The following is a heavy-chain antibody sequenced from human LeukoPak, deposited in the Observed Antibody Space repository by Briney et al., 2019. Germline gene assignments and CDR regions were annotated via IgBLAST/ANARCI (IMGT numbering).Heavy chain of an antibody. V-gene: IGHV3-23*01. CDR2: ISASGGST. CDR1: GFTFSSYA. Sequence: GGSLRLPCAASGFTFSSYAMSWVRQAPGKGLEWVSVISASGGSTSYADSVKGRFTISRDHSKNTLFLLMNSLRAEDAAVYYCARDRGFPGIAEHWGEGTLVTVSS. J-gene: IGHJ4*02. CDR3: ARDRGFPGIAEH. D-gene: IGHD6-13*01.